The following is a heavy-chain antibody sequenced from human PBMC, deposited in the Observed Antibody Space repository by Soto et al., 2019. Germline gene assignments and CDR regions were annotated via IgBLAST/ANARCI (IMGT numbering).Heavy chain of an antibody. J-gene: IGHJ6*03. CDR2: INHSGST. CDR3: ARGLPAYPYYYYTDV. D-gene: IGHD2-2*01. CDR1: GGSFSGYY. V-gene: IGHV4-34*01. Sequence: SETLSLTCAVYGGSFSGYYWSWIRQPPGKGLEWIGEINHSGSTNYNPSLKSRVTISVDTSKNQFSLKLSSVTAADTAVYYCARGLPAYPYYYYTDVWGKGTTVTDSS.